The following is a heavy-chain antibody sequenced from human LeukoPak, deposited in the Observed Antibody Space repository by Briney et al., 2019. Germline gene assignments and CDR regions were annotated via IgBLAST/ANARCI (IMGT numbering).Heavy chain of an antibody. D-gene: IGHD1-14*01. CDR1: GFTFNNAW. CDR3: ASGMDAFDI. Sequence: PGGSLRLSCAASGFTFNNAWMNWVRQAPGKGLEWVANIKQDGSEKYYVDSVKGRFTISRDNAKNSLYLQMNSLRAEDTAVYYCASGMDAFDIWGQGTMVTVSS. CDR2: IKQDGSEK. V-gene: IGHV3-7*03. J-gene: IGHJ3*02.